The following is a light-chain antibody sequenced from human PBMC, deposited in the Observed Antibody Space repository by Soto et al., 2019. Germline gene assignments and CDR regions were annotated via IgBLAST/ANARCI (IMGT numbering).Light chain of an antibody. CDR1: QSISTE. V-gene: IGKV3-15*01. J-gene: IGKJ2*01. CDR3: QQGHHWPLT. Sequence: EIVMTQSPATLSVSPGERATLSCRASQSISTELAWYQQKPGQPPRLLIYSPPTRATGVPARFTGSGSGSEFSLTISGLQYEDFAVYYCQQGHHWPLTFGQGTRLEI. CDR2: SPP.